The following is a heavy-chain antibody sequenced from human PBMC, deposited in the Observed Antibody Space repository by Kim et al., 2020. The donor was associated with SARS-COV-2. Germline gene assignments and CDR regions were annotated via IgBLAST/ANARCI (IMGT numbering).Heavy chain of an antibody. CDR1: GVTFSSYS. CDR2: ITGSADKT. Sequence: GGSLRLSCAASGVTFSSYSINWVRQAPGKGLEWVSAITGSADKTYYADSVKGRFTISRDNSKNTLSLEMNSLRAEDSAIYYCATISGYFRYGGQGTLVTVSS. CDR3: ATISGYFRY. V-gene: IGHV3-23*01. D-gene: IGHD6-25*01. J-gene: IGHJ1*01.